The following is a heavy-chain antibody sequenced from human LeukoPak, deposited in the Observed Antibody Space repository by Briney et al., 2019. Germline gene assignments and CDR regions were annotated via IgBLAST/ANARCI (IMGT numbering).Heavy chain of an antibody. Sequence: GASVKVSCKASGYTFTSYDINWVRQATGQGLEWMGWMNPNSGDTGYAQKFQGRVTITRNTSISTAYMELSSLRSEDTAVYYCAGEEDYGDYLDYWGQGTLVTVSS. D-gene: IGHD4-17*01. J-gene: IGHJ4*02. CDR1: GYTFTSYD. V-gene: IGHV1-8*03. CDR2: MNPNSGDT. CDR3: AGEEDYGDYLDY.